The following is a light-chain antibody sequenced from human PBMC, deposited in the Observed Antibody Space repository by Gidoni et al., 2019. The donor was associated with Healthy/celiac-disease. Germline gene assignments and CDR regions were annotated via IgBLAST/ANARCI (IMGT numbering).Light chain of an antibody. CDR1: QSISSW. CDR2: KAS. Sequence: DIQMTQSPSTLSASVGDRVTITCRASQSISSWLAWYQQKPGKAPKLLIYKASSLESGVPSRFSGSGSGTEFTLTTSSLQPDDFATYYCQQYNSIFTFGPXTKVDIK. CDR3: QQYNSIFT. V-gene: IGKV1-5*03. J-gene: IGKJ3*01.